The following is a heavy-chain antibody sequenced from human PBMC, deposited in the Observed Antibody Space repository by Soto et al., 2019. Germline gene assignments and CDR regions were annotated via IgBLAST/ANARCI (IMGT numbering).Heavy chain of an antibody. CDR3: ASRSSSSGGSGWYYFDY. CDR1: GYTFTSYG. V-gene: IGHV1-18*01. D-gene: IGHD6-19*01. CDR2: ISAYNGNT. J-gene: IGHJ4*02. Sequence: ASVKVSCKASGYTFTSYGISWVRQAPGQGLEWMGWISAYNGNTNYAQKLQGRVTMTTDTSTSTAYMELRSLRSDDTAVYYCASRSSSSGGSGWYYFDYWGQGTLVTVSS.